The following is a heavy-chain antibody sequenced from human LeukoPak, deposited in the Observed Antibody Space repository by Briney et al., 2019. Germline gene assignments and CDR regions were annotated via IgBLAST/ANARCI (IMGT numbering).Heavy chain of an antibody. CDR1: GFTFSGSA. Sequence: GRSLRLSCAASGFTFSGSAMHWVRQASGKGLEWVGRIRSKANSYATAYAASVKGRFTISRDDSKNTAYLQMNSLKTEDTAVYYCTRAYGDYGQIDYWGQGTLVTVSS. CDR3: TRAYGDYGQIDY. D-gene: IGHD4-17*01. J-gene: IGHJ4*02. V-gene: IGHV3-73*01. CDR2: IRSKANSYAT.